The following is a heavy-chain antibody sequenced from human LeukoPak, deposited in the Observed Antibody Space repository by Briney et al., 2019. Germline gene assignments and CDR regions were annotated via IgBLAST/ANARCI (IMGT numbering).Heavy chain of an antibody. V-gene: IGHV4-39*07. D-gene: IGHD3-16*01. CDR1: GGSISSSSYY. Sequence: SETLSLTCTVSGGSISSSSYYWGWIRQPPGKGLEWIGNIYYSGYTTYSPSLRGRVTISVDTSKNQFSLKLSSVTAADTAVYYCARETSQKGAHYMDVWGKGTTITISS. CDR3: ARETSQKGAHYMDV. J-gene: IGHJ6*03. CDR2: IYYSGYT.